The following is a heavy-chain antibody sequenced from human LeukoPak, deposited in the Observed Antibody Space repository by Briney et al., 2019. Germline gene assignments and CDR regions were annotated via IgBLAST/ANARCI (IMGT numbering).Heavy chain of an antibody. CDR3: ARRRGWKQQLVYFDY. CDR1: GGSITSYY. V-gene: IGHV4-59*08. CDR2: LFHSGTR. J-gene: IGHJ4*02. D-gene: IGHD6-13*01. Sequence: SETLSLTCTVAGGSITSYYWSWIRQPPGKGLEWIGYLFHSGTRRYNPSLKSRVTISADTTKNQIFLTLNSTTAADTAVYYCARRRGWKQQLVYFDYWGQGTLATVSS.